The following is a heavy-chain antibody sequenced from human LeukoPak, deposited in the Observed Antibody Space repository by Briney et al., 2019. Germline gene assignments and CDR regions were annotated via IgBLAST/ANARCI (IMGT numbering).Heavy chain of an antibody. CDR1: GFTFSSYW. V-gene: IGHV3-74*03. D-gene: IGHD2-21*02. J-gene: IGHJ5*02. Sequence: GGSLRLSCAVSGFTFSSYWMHWVRQAPGKGLVWVSCINSDGSSTTYADSVKGRFTISRDNAKNTSYLQMNSLRAEDTAVYYCARSPNCGGDCSWGQGTLVTVS. CDR2: INSDGSST. CDR3: ARSPNCGGDCS.